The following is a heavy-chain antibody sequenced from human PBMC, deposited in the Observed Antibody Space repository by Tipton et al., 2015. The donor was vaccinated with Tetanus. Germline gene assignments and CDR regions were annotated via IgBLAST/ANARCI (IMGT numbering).Heavy chain of an antibody. J-gene: IGHJ4*02. D-gene: IGHD7-27*01. CDR2: ISTHSGKT. CDR3: ARNWGGFDY. V-gene: IGHV1-18*01. Sequence: QVQLVQSGPEVKRPGASVKVSCKASGYTFTTYGISWVRQAPGQGLEWMGWISTHSGKTEYSQKLQGRVIMTTDTSTTTAYLELTNLRSDDTAVYYCARNWGGFDYWGQGTLVTVSS. CDR1: GYTFTTYG.